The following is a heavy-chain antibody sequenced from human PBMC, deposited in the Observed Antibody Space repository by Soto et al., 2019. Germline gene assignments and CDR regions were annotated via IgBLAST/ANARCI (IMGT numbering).Heavy chain of an antibody. V-gene: IGHV3-7*05. CDR3: ARWRSWYSSGWYFGY. J-gene: IGHJ4*02. CDR2: IKQDGSEK. D-gene: IGHD6-19*01. Sequence: EVQLVESGGGLVQPGGSLRLSCAASGFTFSSYWMSWVRQAPGKGLEWVANIKQDGSEKYYVDSVKGRFTISRDNAKHSLYLQMNSLRAEDTAVYYCARWRSWYSSGWYFGYWGQGTLVTVSS. CDR1: GFTFSSYW.